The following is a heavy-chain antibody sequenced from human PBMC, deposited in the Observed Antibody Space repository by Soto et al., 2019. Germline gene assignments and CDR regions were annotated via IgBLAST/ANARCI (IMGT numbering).Heavy chain of an antibody. CDR1: GGSVTNSSYY. D-gene: IGHD4-17*01. CDR2: VYYRGRS. J-gene: IGHJ4*02. Sequence: SETLSLTCTVSGGSVTNSSYYWGWIRQSPGKGLEWIGSVYYRGRSYSKSSVKSRVTISVDTSKNRFSLSLNSVAASDTAVYFCVSKRTTVPTQAYFDYWGPGALVTVSS. CDR3: VSKRTTVPTQAYFDY. V-gene: IGHV4-39*01.